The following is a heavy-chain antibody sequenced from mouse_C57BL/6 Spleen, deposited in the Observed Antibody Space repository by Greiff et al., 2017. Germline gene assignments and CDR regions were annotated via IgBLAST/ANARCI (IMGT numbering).Heavy chain of an antibody. V-gene: IGHV3-6*01. J-gene: IGHJ2*01. CDR3: ARVGWDFDY. Sequence: EVQLQESGPGLVKPSQSLSLTCSVTGYSITSGYYWNWIRQFPGNKLEWMGYISYDGSNNYNPSLKNRISITRDTSKNQFFLKLNSVTTEDTATYYCARVGWDFDYWGQGTTLTGSS. D-gene: IGHD1-1*02. CDR1: GYSITSGYY. CDR2: ISYDGSN.